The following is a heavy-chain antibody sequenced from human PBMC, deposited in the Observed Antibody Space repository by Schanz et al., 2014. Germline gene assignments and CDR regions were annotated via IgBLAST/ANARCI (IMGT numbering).Heavy chain of an antibody. CDR1: GGTFSTYP. V-gene: IGHV1-69*02. J-gene: IGHJ6*02. CDR3: ARAKRFGDMDV. CDR2: IIPILGIA. D-gene: IGHD3-10*01. Sequence: QVQLVQSGAEVKKPGSSVKVSCKASGGTFSTYPINWLRQAPGQGLEWMGRIIPILGIANYAQKFQGRVTITADRSTSTAYMELSSLRSEDTAVYYCARAKRFGDMDVWGHGTTVNVSS.